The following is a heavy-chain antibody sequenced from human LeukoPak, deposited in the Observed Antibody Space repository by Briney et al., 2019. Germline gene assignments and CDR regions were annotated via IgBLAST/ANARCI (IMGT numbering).Heavy chain of an antibody. CDR1: GFTFSSYW. J-gene: IGHJ6*02. D-gene: IGHD5-24*01. V-gene: IGHV3-74*01. Sequence: GGSLRLSCAASGFTFSSYWMHWVRQAPGKGLLWVSRINSDGSSTSYADSVKGRFTISRDNAKNTLYLQMNGLRAEDTAVYYCARLGTATPDDVWGQGTTVTVS. CDR3: ARLGTATPDDV. CDR2: INSDGSST.